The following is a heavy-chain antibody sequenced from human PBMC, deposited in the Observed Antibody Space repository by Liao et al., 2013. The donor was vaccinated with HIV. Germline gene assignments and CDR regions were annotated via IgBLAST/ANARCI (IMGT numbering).Heavy chain of an antibody. CDR3: ASVGVKSYGYYFDD. D-gene: IGHD3-16*01. J-gene: IGHJ4*02. CDR2: IYTSGST. V-gene: IGHV4-4*07. Sequence: QVQLQESGPGLVKPSETLSLTCTVSGGSINSYYWSWIRQSAGKGLEWIGRIYTSGSTNYNPSLKSRVTISVDTSRTRFSLKLSSVTAADTAVYYCASVGVKSYGYYFDDWGQGILVTVSS. CDR1: GGSINSYY.